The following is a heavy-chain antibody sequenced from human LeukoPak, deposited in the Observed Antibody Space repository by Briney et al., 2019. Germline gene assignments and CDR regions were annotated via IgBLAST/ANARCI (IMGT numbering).Heavy chain of an antibody. CDR3: ARDEWITVTTRGAP. J-gene: IGHJ5*02. CDR2: INPNSGGT. CDR1: GYTFTGYY. V-gene: IGHV1-2*02. D-gene: IGHD4-17*01. Sequence: GPVKVSCKASGYTFTGYYMHWVRQAPGQGLEWMGWINPNSGGTNYAQKFQGRVTMTRDTSISTAYMELSGLRSDDTAVYYCARDEWITVTTRGAPWGQGTLVTVSS.